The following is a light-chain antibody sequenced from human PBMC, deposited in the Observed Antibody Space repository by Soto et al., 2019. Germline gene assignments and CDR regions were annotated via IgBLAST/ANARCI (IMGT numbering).Light chain of an antibody. CDR2: GAS. J-gene: IGKJ4*01. CDR1: QSVSSYY. CDR3: QQYGSSPPLS. Sequence: EIVLTQSPGTLSLSPGERATLSCRASQSVSSYYLAWYQQKPGQPPRLLIYGASSRATGIPDRFSGSGSGTDFTLTISRLEPEDFAVYYCQQYGSSPPLSFAGGTKVEIK. V-gene: IGKV3-20*01.